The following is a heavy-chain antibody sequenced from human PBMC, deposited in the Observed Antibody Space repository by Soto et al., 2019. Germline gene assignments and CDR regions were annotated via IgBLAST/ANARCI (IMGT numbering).Heavy chain of an antibody. CDR2: TYDSGRT. J-gene: IGHJ4*02. V-gene: IGHV4-39*01. D-gene: IGHD1-26*01. Sequence: NRSETRSLQCTFSDRYLRRCSHYWGWPGQPPGKGREWIGSTYDSGRTYYNPSLNSRVTISVDTSEHQCSLELSSVTAADTSVYFCARHKVGANNDFDYWGQGTLVTVSS. CDR3: ARHKVGANNDFDY. CDR1: DRYLRRCSHY.